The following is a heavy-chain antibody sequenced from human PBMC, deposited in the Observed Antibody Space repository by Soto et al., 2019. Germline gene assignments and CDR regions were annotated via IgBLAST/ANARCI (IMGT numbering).Heavy chain of an antibody. D-gene: IGHD3-10*01. J-gene: IGHJ4*02. V-gene: IGHV3-23*01. CDR1: GFTFSSYA. Sequence: GGSLRLSCAASGFTFSSYAMHWVRQAPGKGLEWVSGFRAGGDDGTTYYADSVKGRFTISRDNSKNTLFLQMNSLRAEDTAIYYCEKKVKSGSGSQYFDYFGQGTLVTVSS. CDR3: EKKVKSGSGSQYFDY. CDR2: FRAGGDDGTT.